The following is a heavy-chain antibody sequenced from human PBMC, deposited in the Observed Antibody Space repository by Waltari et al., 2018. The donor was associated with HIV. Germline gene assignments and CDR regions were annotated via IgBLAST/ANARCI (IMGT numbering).Heavy chain of an antibody. D-gene: IGHD1-1*01. CDR3: ARGPSLRAFRGNLYFNSSLDV. V-gene: IGHV4-34*02. J-gene: IGHJ6*02. CDR1: GGSSGGFY. CDR2: IDQSGAS. Sequence: QVQLQQWGAGQVKPSEPLSPTCLLSGGSSGGFYWTWVRHSPGKGLEWIGEIDQSGASRFNPSLKRRITISMDTSRSHFALKLSPVSPADTAVYYCARGPSLRAFRGNLYFNSSLDVWGQGTTVTVSS.